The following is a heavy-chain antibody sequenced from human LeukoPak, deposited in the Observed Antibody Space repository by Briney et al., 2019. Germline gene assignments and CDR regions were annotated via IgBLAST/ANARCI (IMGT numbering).Heavy chain of an antibody. CDR1: GGSISSYY. Sequence: SETLSLTCTVSGGSISSYYWSWIRQPPGKGLEWIGYIYYSGSTNYNPSLKSRVTISVDTSKNQFSLKLSSVTAADTAVYYCARRRDPYDFWGGYYQHYGMDVWGQGTTVTVSS. J-gene: IGHJ6*02. D-gene: IGHD3-3*01. V-gene: IGHV4-59*08. CDR2: IYYSGST. CDR3: ARRRDPYDFWGGYYQHYGMDV.